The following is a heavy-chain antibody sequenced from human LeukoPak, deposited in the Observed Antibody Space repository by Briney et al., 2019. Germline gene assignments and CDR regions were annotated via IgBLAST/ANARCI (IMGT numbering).Heavy chain of an antibody. CDR1: GFTFSIYA. CDR2: ISGSGGST. J-gene: IGHJ4*02. D-gene: IGHD6-19*01. Sequence: GGSLRLSCAASGFTFSIYAMSWVRQSPGKGLEWVSAISGSGGSTYYADSVKGRFTISRDNAKNTLYLQMNSLRAEDTAVYYCAKLPRVAGVDYWGQGTLVTVSS. CDR3: AKLPRVAGVDY. V-gene: IGHV3-23*01.